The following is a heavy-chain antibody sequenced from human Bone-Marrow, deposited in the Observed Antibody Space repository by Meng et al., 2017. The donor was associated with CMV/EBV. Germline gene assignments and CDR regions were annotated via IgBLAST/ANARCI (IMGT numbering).Heavy chain of an antibody. Sequence: GESLKISCAASGFMFNSYAMYWVRQAPGKGPEWVAVMSFDGSNEYYADSVKGRFTISRDNAKKTLYLQMDSLRAGDTAVYYCAREVLGMSITPWGQGTLVTVSS. D-gene: IGHD1-14*01. J-gene: IGHJ5*02. V-gene: IGHV3-30-3*01. CDR3: AREVLGMSITP. CDR2: MSFDGSNE. CDR1: GFMFNSYA.